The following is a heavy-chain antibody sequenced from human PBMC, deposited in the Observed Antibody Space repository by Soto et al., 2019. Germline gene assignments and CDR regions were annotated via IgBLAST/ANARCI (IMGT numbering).Heavy chain of an antibody. CDR2: ISGYNGNT. CDR3: AIYLGSIVVSGHFDY. CDR1: GYTFTNYG. D-gene: IGHD2-15*01. Sequence: ASVKVSCKASGYTFTNYGISWVRQAPRQGLEWMGWISGYNGNTNYAQKLQGRVTMTTDTSTSTAYMELRSLRSDDTAVYYCAIYLGSIVVSGHFDYWGQGTLVTVSS. J-gene: IGHJ4*02. V-gene: IGHV1-18*01.